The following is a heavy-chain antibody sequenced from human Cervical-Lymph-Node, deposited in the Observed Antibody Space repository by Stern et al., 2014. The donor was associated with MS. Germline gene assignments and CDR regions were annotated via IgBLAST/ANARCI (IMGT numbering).Heavy chain of an antibody. J-gene: IGHJ5*02. Sequence: QLQLQQWGAGLLKPSETLSLTCGVNGGSFDAFYWSWIRQPPGRGLEWIGEISHSGYTNYNPSLKSRVTISVDTSKNQFTLKMNSVTAADTAVYYCARTWIAVRNTKWFDPWGQGTLVTVSS. V-gene: IGHV4-34*01. CDR2: ISHSGYT. CDR3: ARTWIAVRNTKWFDP. CDR1: GGSFDAFY. D-gene: IGHD6-6*01.